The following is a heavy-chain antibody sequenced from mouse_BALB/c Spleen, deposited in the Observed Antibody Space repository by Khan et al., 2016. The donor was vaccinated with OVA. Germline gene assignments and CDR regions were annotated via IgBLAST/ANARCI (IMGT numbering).Heavy chain of an antibody. CDR1: GYSITSDYA. D-gene: IGHD2-14*01. V-gene: IGHV3-2*02. CDR2: IRSTGGT. J-gene: IGHJ4*01. CDR3: ARSLYYSYGYALDC. Sequence: QLEESGPGLVKPSQSLSLTCTVTGYSITSDYAWNWIRQFPGNKLEWMGYIRSTGGTSYNPSLKSRISITRDTSKNQFFLQLKSVTAEDTATYYCARSLYYSYGYALDCWGRGTLVTVSS.